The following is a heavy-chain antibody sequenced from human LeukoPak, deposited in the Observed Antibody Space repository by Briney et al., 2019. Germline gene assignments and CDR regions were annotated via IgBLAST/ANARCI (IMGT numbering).Heavy chain of an antibody. CDR3: FAEAIAVAGTIDY. D-gene: IGHD6-19*01. Sequence: GGSLRLSCAASGFTFSSYGMHWVRQAPGKGLEWVAVMWYDGSNKYYADSVKGRFTISRDNSKNTLYLQMNSLRAEDTAVYYCFAEAIAVAGTIDYWGREPWSPSPQ. CDR2: MWYDGSNK. J-gene: IGHJ4*02. CDR1: GFTFSSYG. V-gene: IGHV3-33*01.